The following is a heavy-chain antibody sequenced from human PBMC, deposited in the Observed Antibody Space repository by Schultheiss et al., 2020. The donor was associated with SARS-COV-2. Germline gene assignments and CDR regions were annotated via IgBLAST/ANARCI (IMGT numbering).Heavy chain of an antibody. J-gene: IGHJ6*02. CDR2: ISGSGGST. Sequence: GGSLRLSCAASGFTFSSYAMSWVRQAPGKGLEWVSAISGSGGSTYYADSVKGRFTISRDNSKNTLYLQMNSLRAEDTAVYYCAKTLWLLRYYYYGMDVWGQGTLVTVSS. D-gene: IGHD3-22*01. CDR3: AKTLWLLRYYYYGMDV. CDR1: GFTFSSYA. V-gene: IGHV3-23*01.